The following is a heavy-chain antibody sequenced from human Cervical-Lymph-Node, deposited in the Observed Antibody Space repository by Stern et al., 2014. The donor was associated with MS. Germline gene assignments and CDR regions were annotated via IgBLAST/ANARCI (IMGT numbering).Heavy chain of an antibody. V-gene: IGHV1-2*02. CDR3: VRDLGRDGGSHYGWVKYFDY. CDR1: GYTFIGYH. D-gene: IGHD3-10*01. CDR2: INPNNGDT. Sequence: VQLLESGAQVEKPGASVKVSCKGSGYTFIGYHIHWVRQVPGQGLEWMGWINPNNGDTGYAQNFQGRVTVATDTSINTAYMELRNLRFDDTAVYYCVRDLGRDGGSHYGWVKYFDYWGQGTLVTVSS. J-gene: IGHJ4*02.